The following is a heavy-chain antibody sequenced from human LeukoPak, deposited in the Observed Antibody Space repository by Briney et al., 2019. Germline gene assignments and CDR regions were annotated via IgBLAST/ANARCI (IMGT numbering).Heavy chain of an antibody. J-gene: IGHJ3*02. CDR2: ISWNSGSI. Sequence: PGGSLTLSCAASAFTFDDYAMLWVRQAPGKGLEWVSGISWNSGSIGYADSVRGRFTISRDNAKNSLYLQMNSLRAEDTALYYCAKDYNDYGDYGGAFDIWGQGTMVTVSS. CDR3: AKDYNDYGDYGGAFDI. V-gene: IGHV3-9*01. D-gene: IGHD4-17*01. CDR1: AFTFDDYA.